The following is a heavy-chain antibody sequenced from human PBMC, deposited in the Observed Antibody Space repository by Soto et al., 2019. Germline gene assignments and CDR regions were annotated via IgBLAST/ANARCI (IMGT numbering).Heavy chain of an antibody. D-gene: IGHD2-15*01. CDR3: ARAGNCTRDTCFSGWLDP. CDR2: INTDNGKT. CDR1: GYSFTNYS. J-gene: IGHJ5*02. Sequence: QVQLVQSGAEVKKPGASVKVSCKASGYSFTNYSMHWVRQAPGQRLEGMGWINTDNGKTRDSQRFQDRVTLTRDTSANTAYMELSGLTLEDTAVYYCARAGNCTRDTCFSGWLDPWGQGTLVTVSS. V-gene: IGHV1-3*04.